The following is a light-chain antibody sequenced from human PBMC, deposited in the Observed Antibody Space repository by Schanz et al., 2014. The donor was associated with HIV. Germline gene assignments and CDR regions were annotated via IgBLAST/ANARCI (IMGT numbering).Light chain of an antibody. J-gene: IGLJ2*01. CDR2: DVS. V-gene: IGLV2-14*01. Sequence: QSALTQPATVSGSPGQSITVSCTGTNSDIGGHDYVSWYQQHPGKAPKLMIYDVSDRPSGVSNRFSGSKSGNTAFLTVSGLQAEDEADYYCSSSGGSNNFVIFGGGTKVTVL. CDR3: SSSGGSNNFVI. CDR1: NSDIGGHDY.